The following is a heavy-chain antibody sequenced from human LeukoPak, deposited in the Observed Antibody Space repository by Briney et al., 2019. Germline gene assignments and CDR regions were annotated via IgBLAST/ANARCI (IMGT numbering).Heavy chain of an antibody. CDR2: IYYSGST. D-gene: IGHD6-19*01. V-gene: IGHV4-59*01. Sequence: SETLSLTCTVSGGSISSYYWSWIRQPPGKGLEWIGYIYYSGSTNYNPSLKSRVTISVDTSKNQFSLKLSSVTAADTAVYYCARAGYSSGWFDYWGQGTLVTVSS. CDR3: ARAGYSSGWFDY. J-gene: IGHJ4*02. CDR1: GGSISSYY.